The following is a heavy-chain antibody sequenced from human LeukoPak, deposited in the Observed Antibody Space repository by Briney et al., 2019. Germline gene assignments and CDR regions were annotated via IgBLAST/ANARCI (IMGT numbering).Heavy chain of an antibody. J-gene: IGHJ4*02. CDR2: INPSVGSA. D-gene: IGHD3-10*01. Sequence: ASVKVSCKTSGYTFSSYYMHWVRQAPGQDLEWMGIINPSVGSASYAQNFQGRVTMSIDTSTSTVYMELSSLRTEDTAVYYCASARDRGRYPAVDYWGQGTLVTVSS. V-gene: IGHV1-46*01. CDR1: GYTFSSYY. CDR3: ASARDRGRYPAVDY.